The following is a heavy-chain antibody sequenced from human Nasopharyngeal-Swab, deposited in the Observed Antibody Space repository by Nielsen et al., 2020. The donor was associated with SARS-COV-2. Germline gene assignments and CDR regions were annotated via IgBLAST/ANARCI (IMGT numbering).Heavy chain of an antibody. V-gene: IGHV1-24*01. J-gene: IGHJ1*01. CDR1: GYTLTELS. CDR2: FDPEDGET. CDR3: AGIQVITTFYFQH. D-gene: IGHD3-22*01. Sequence: ASVKVSCKVSGYTLTELSMHWVRQAPGKGLEWVGGFDPEDGETIYAQKFQGRVTMTEDTSTDTAYMELSSLTSEDTAVYYCAGIQVITTFYFQHWGQGTLVTVSS.